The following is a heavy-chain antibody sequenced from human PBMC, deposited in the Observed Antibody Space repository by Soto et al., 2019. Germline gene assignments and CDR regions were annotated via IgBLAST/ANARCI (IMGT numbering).Heavy chain of an antibody. CDR1: GDSVSSNSAA. Sequence: QVQLQQSGPGLVKPSQTLSLTCAISGDSVSSNSAAWNWIRQSPSRGLECLGRTYYRCKWYNDYAVSVKSRITINPDTSKNQFSLQLNSVTPEDTAVYYCAREGPQEGTVVTPRHFDYWGQGTLVPVSS. D-gene: IGHD2-21*02. J-gene: IGHJ4*02. CDR2: TYYRCKWYN. CDR3: AREGPQEGTVVTPRHFDY. V-gene: IGHV6-1*01.